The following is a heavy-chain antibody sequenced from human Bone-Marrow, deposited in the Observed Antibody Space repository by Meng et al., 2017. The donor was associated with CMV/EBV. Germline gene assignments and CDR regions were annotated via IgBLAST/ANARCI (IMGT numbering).Heavy chain of an antibody. CDR1: GFIFTNYA. CDR2: ISSSSSYI. Sequence: GESLKISCVASGFIFTNYAVHWVRQAPGKGLEWVSSISSSSSYIYYADSVKGRFTISRDNAKNSLYLQMNSLRAEDTAVYYCARGYYYDSSGYLVHTSSFGYWGQGTLVTVSS. D-gene: IGHD3-22*01. J-gene: IGHJ4*02. CDR3: ARGYYYDSSGYLVHTSSFGY. V-gene: IGHV3-21*01.